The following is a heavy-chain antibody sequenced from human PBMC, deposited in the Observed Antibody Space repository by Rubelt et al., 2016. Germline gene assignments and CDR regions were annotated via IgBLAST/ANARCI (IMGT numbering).Heavy chain of an antibody. V-gene: IGHV1-2*06. Sequence: QVQLVQSGAEVKKPGASVKVSCKTSGYTFANSYIHWVRQAPGQGLEWMGRINPNSGDTNYAQKFQGRVNMTRATSISTAYMELSRLISADTAVYCCARDLLGSTSQDIWGQGTMVTVSS. J-gene: IGHJ3*02. CDR3: ARDLLGSTSQDI. D-gene: IGHD2-2*01. CDR1: GYTFANSY. CDR2: INPNSGDT.